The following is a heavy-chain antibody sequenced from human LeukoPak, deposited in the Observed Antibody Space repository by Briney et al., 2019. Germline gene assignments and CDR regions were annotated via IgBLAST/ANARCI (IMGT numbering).Heavy chain of an antibody. V-gene: IGHV4-4*07. CDR3: AREIEGTIYGTPLIDY. Sequence: SETLSLTCTVSGGSISSYYWSWIRQPAGKGLEWIGRIYTSGSTNYNPSLKSRVTMSVDTSKNQFSLKLSSVTAADTAVYYCAREIEGTIYGTPLIDYWGQGTLVTVSS. CDR2: IYTSGST. D-gene: IGHD3-10*01. CDR1: GGSISSYY. J-gene: IGHJ4*02.